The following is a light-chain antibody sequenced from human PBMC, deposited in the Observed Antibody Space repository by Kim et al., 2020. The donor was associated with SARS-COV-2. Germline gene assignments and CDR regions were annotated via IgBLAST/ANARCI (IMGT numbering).Light chain of an antibody. CDR2: KVS. CDR1: QSLLYSDGNTY. V-gene: IGKV2-30*01. Sequence: DVVMTQSPLSLPVTLGQPASISCRSSQSLLYSDGNTYLNWFQQRPGQSPRRLIYKVSNRDSGVPDRFSGSGSCTDFTLKISRVEAEDVGVYYCMQGTYLITFGQGTRLEIK. J-gene: IGKJ5*01. CDR3: MQGTYLIT.